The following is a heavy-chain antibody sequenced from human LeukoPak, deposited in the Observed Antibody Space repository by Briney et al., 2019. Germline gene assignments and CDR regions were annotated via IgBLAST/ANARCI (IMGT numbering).Heavy chain of an antibody. CDR3: ARAQGALDY. Sequence: PGWSLRLACAASGFDVTTYAVNWVRQAPGEGLEWVSGIGGGGTEYYADSVKGRFIISSDSSQNLVHLQMNSLTVEDTAVYYCARAQGALDYWGQGTLVTVSS. V-gene: IGHV3-23*01. J-gene: IGHJ4*02. CDR2: IGGGGTE. D-gene: IGHD1-26*01. CDR1: GFDVTTYA.